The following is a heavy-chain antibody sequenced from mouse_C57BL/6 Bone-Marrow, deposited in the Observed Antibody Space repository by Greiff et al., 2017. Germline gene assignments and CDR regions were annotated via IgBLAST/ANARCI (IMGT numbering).Heavy chain of an antibody. CDR2: IYPGSGNT. V-gene: IGHV1-76*01. J-gene: IGHJ2*01. CDR1: GYTFTDHY. Sequence: QVQLQQSGAEVVRPGASVKLSCKASGYTFTDHYINWVKQRPGQGLEWIARIYPGSGNTYYNEKFKGKATLTAEKSSNHAYMQLSSLTSEDSAVYFCARDDGYFFEYWGQGTTLTVSA. CDR3: ARDDGYFFEY. D-gene: IGHD2-3*01.